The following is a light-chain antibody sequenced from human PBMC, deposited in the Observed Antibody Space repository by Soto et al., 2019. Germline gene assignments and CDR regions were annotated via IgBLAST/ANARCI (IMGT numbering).Light chain of an antibody. CDR3: QQYDSWPIT. J-gene: IGKJ5*01. CDR1: QSISSH. Sequence: ETVMTQSPATLSVSPGETATLSCRASQSISSHLAWYQQKPGQAPRLLIYGAFTRATGIPARFSGSGSGTEFSLTLSSLQSEDFAVYYCQQYDSWPITFGQGTRLEIK. V-gene: IGKV3-15*01. CDR2: GAF.